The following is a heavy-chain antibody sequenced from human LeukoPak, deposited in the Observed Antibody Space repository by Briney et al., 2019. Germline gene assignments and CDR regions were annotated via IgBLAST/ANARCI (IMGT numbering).Heavy chain of an antibody. J-gene: IGHJ4*02. CDR2: ISGDAVSS. D-gene: IGHD5-24*01. CDR3: VREQFSHTSNYFDN. Sequence: GGSLRLSCAASGFMFDDYAMHWVRQVPGRGLEWVSLISGDAVSSFYTDSVRGRFTISRDNNNSSLSLQMRRLTTEDTAFYYCVREQFSHTSNYFDNWGQGILVSVSS. CDR1: GFMFDDYA. V-gene: IGHV3-43*02.